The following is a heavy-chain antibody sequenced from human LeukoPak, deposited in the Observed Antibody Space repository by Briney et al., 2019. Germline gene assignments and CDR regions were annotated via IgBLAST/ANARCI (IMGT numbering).Heavy chain of an antibody. CDR3: AKGSLIAASGTLFDF. CDR1: GFTFDDYS. J-gene: IGHJ4*02. Sequence: GGPLRLSCAASGFTFDDYSMHWVRQSPGKGLEWLSGLGWNGDIIDYADSVKGRFTISRDNAKNSLYLQMDSLKTEDTALYYCAKGSLIAASGTLFDFWGQGTRVTVSS. V-gene: IGHV3-9*01. CDR2: LGWNGDII. D-gene: IGHD6-13*01.